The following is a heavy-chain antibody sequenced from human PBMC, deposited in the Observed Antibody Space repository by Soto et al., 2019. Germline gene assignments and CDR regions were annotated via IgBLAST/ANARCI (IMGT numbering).Heavy chain of an antibody. J-gene: IGHJ6*02. Sequence: SETLSLTCAVYGGSFSGYYWSWIRQPPGKGLEWIGEINHSGSTNYNPSLKSRVTISVDTSKNQFSLKLNSVTAADTAVYYCASRRQLGVYYCYGMDVWGQGTTVTVSS. V-gene: IGHV4-34*01. D-gene: IGHD7-27*01. CDR1: GGSFSGYY. CDR3: ASRRQLGVYYCYGMDV. CDR2: INHSGST.